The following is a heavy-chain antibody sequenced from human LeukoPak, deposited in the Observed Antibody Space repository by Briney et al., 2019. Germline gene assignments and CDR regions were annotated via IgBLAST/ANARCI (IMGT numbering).Heavy chain of an antibody. Sequence: PSETLSLTCTVSGGSISGHYWSWIRQPPGKGLDGIGYIYYSGSTNCNPSLKSRVTISVDTSKNQFSLKLSSVTAADTAVYYCARAPCSGGRCYPPDFWGQGTLVTVSS. CDR1: GGSISGHY. CDR3: ARAPCSGGRCYPPDF. CDR2: IYYSGST. V-gene: IGHV4-59*11. J-gene: IGHJ4*02. D-gene: IGHD2-15*01.